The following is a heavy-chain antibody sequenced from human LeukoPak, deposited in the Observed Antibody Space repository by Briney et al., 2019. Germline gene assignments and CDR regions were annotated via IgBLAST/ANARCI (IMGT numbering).Heavy chain of an antibody. Sequence: SQTLSLTCTVSGGSISSGSYYWSWIRQPAGKGLEWIGRIYTSGSTNYNPSLKSRVTISVDTSKNQFSLKLSSVTAADTAVYYCARGYYDSSGYYVSSQSWFDPWGQGTLVTVSS. CDR2: IYTSGST. J-gene: IGHJ5*02. CDR3: ARGYYDSSGYYVSSQSWFDP. D-gene: IGHD3-22*01. CDR1: GGSISSGSYY. V-gene: IGHV4-61*02.